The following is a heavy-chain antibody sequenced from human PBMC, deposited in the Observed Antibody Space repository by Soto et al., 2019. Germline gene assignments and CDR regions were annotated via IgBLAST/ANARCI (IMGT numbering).Heavy chain of an antibody. Sequence: QVQLVESGGGVVQPGRSLRLSCAASGFTFSSYGMHWVRQAPGKGLEWVAVISYDGSNKYYADSVEGRFTISRDNSKYTLYRHMTSLTAANTAVYYCAKAPSLCFGELSWFDPWGQRTLVTVSS. D-gene: IGHD3-10*01. J-gene: IGHJ5*02. CDR3: AKAPSLCFGELSWFDP. CDR1: GFTFSSYG. CDR2: ISYDGSNK. V-gene: IGHV3-30*18.